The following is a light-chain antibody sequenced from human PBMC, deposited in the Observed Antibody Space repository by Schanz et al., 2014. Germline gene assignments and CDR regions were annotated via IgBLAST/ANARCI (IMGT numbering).Light chain of an antibody. V-gene: IGLV2-14*02. J-gene: IGLJ3*02. CDR1: SSDVGSYNL. Sequence: QSALTQPASVSGSPGQSITISCTGTSSDVGSYNLVSWYQQHPGKAPKLMIYEVSNRPSGVSNRFSGSKSDNTASLTISGLQAEDEADYYCNSFTSSHTHVFGGGTKLTVL. CDR3: NSFTSSHTHV. CDR2: EVS.